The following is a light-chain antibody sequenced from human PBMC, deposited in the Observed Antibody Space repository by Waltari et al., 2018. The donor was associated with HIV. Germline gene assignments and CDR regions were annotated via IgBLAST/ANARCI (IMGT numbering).Light chain of an antibody. CDR3: GTWDTSLTSGYV. Sequence: QTAFTQPPSVSPAPRQKVNISCSACSSYVGDNYVSCYHQHPGTAPKLLIYENNQRPSGIPDRFSGSRSATAATLDITGLQTGDEADYYCGTWDTSLTSGYVFGTGTKVTVL. V-gene: IGLV1-51*02. CDR1: SSYVGDNY. J-gene: IGLJ1*01. CDR2: ENN.